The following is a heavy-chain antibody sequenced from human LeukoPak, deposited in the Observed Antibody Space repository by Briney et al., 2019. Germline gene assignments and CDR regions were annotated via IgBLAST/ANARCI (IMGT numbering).Heavy chain of an antibody. CDR1: GFTFSRYD. J-gene: IGHJ6*03. CDR2: IGTAGDT. Sequence: QPGGSLRLSCAASGFTFSRYDMHWVRQVTGKGLEWVSTIGTAGDTYYPDSVKGRFTISRENAENSLYLQMSSLRAGDTALYYCVRAPPGSRAFHYSYMDVWAKGPRSPSP. CDR3: VRAPPGSRAFHYSYMDV. V-gene: IGHV3-13*01. D-gene: IGHD1-26*01.